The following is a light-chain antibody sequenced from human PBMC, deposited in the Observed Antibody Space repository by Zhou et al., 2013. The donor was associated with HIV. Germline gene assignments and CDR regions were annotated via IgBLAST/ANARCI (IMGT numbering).Light chain of an antibody. J-gene: IGKJ1*01. CDR1: QDISSA. CDR2: DVS. Sequence: AIQLTQSPSSLSASAGDRVTITCRASQDISSALAWYQQKPGKPPKLLIYDVSILESGVPSRFSGSGSGTDFTLTISSLQPEDFATYYCLQHNSYPWTFGQGTKVEIK. CDR3: LQHNSYPWT. V-gene: IGKV1-13*02.